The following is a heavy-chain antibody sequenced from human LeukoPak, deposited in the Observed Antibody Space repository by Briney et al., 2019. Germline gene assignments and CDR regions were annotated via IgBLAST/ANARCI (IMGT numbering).Heavy chain of an antibody. CDR2: IYYSGST. D-gene: IGHD6-19*01. V-gene: IGHV4-39*01. Sequence: KPSETLSLTCTVSGGSISSSSYYWGWIRQRPGKGLEWIGSIYYSGSTYYNPSLKSRVTISVDTSKNQFSLKLSSVTAADTAVYYCASWYSSGWYFDYWGQGTLVTVSS. J-gene: IGHJ4*02. CDR1: GGSISSSSYY. CDR3: ASWYSSGWYFDY.